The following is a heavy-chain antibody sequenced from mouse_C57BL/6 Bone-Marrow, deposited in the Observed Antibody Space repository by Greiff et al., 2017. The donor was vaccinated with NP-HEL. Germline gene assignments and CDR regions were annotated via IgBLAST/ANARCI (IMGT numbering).Heavy chain of an antibody. Sequence: QVQLQQPGTELVKPGASVKLSCKASGYTFTSYWMHWVKQRPGQGLEWIGNINPSNGGTNYNEKFKSKATLTVDKSSCTAYMQLSSLTSEDSAVYYCARLITTSDYFDYWGQGTTLTVSS. CDR3: ARLITTSDYFDY. V-gene: IGHV1-53*01. CDR1: GYTFTSYW. D-gene: IGHD1-1*01. J-gene: IGHJ2*01. CDR2: INPSNGGT.